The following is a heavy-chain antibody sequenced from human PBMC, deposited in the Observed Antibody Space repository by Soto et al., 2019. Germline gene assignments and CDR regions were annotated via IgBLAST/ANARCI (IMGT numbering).Heavy chain of an antibody. CDR1: VFTSSDYW. J-gene: IGHJ4*02. Sequence: GGSLRLSCAGSVFTSSDYWMTLVRQARGKGLEWVASINQDGTQKFYVDSVRGRFTISKDNAKNSLSLQMISLRAEDTAVYYCARWESSDWYLGIWGQGTLVNVSS. CDR3: ARWESSDWYLGI. CDR2: INQDGTQK. D-gene: IGHD6-19*01. V-gene: IGHV3-7*03.